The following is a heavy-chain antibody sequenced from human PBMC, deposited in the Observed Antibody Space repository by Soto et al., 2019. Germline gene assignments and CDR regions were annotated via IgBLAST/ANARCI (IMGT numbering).Heavy chain of an antibody. CDR3: ASTGDYGSGSYYSGSYYSGMDV. J-gene: IGHJ6*02. CDR1: GGSISSSSYY. Sequence: ETLSLTCTVSGGSISSSSYYWGWIRQPPGKGLEWIGSIYYSGSTYYNPSLKSRVTISVDTSKNQFSLKLSSVTAADTAVYYCASTGDYGSGSYYSGSYYSGMDVWGQGTTVTVSS. V-gene: IGHV4-39*01. CDR2: IYYSGST. D-gene: IGHD3-10*01.